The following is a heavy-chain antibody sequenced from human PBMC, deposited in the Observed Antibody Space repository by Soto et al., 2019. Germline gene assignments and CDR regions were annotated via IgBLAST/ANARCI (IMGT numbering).Heavy chain of an antibody. D-gene: IGHD3-9*01. CDR2: ISSDGDLR. V-gene: IGHV3-23*01. CDR3: AKGRQRFLDMLTGATNFDS. Sequence: EVHLLGSGGDLVKPGGSLRLSCEVSGFTFNNFAMSWVRQSPGKGLEWVSTISSDGDLRHYAESVKGRFTISRDNSKSSLFLQMNSLRAEDTALYFCAKGRQRFLDMLTGATNFDSWGQGTLVTVSS. CDR1: GFTFNNFA. J-gene: IGHJ4*02.